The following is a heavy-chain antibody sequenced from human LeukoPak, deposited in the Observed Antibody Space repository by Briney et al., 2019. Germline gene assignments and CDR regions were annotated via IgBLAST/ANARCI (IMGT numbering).Heavy chain of an antibody. D-gene: IGHD5-12*01. Sequence: SETLSLTCTVSGGSISSYYWSWIRQPPGKGLEWIGYFYYSGSTNYNPSLKSRVTISVDTSKNQFSLKLSSVTAADTAVYYCARVGGYDSWGQGTLVTVSS. CDR2: FYYSGST. V-gene: IGHV4-59*08. CDR1: GGSISSYY. CDR3: ARVGGYDS. J-gene: IGHJ5*02.